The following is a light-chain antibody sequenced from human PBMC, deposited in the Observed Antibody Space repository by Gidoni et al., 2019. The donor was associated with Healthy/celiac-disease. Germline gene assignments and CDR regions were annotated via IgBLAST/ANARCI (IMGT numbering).Light chain of an antibody. J-gene: IGLJ3*02. CDR2: RNN. V-gene: IGLV1-47*01. CDR1: SSNIGSNY. Sequence: SVLTQPPSASGTPGQRVTSSCSRSSSNIGSNYVYWYQQLPGTAPKLLIYRNNQRPSGVPDRFSGSKSGTSASLAISGLRSEDEAEYYCAAWDDSLSALFGGGTKLTVL. CDR3: AAWDDSLSAL.